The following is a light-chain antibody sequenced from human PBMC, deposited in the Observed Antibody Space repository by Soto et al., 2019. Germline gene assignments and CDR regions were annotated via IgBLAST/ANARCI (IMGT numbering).Light chain of an antibody. CDR1: SSDIGGYNY. CDR2: EVS. V-gene: IGLV2-8*01. CDR3: TSYAGSNNLV. Sequence: QSLLTQPPFASGSPGQSVTISCTGTSSDIGGYNYVSWYQQHPGKAHKLIIYEVSKRPSGVPDRFSGSKSGNTASLTVSGLQAEDEADYYGTSYAGSNNLVFSGVTK. J-gene: IGLJ3*02.